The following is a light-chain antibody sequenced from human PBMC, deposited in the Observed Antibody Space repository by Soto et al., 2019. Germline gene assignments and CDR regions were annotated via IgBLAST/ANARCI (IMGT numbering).Light chain of an antibody. V-gene: IGLV2-11*01. CDR3: CSYAGSYSWV. CDR1: SSDVGGYNY. J-gene: IGLJ3*02. Sequence: QSALTQPRSVSGSPGQSVTISCTGTSSDVGGYNYVSWYQQHPGKVPKFMIFDVSERPSGVPDRFSGSKSGNTASLTISGLQVEDEADYYCCSYAGSYSWVFGGGTKVTVL. CDR2: DVS.